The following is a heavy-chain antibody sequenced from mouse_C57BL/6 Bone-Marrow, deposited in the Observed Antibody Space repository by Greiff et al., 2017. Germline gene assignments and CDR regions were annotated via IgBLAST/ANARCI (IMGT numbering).Heavy chain of an antibody. CDR3: ARGTAQATPWFAY. V-gene: IGHV1-69*01. J-gene: IGHJ3*01. CDR1: GYTFTSYW. Sequence: QVQLKQPGAELVMPGASVKLSCKASGYTFTSYWMHWVKQRPGQGLEWIGEIDPSDSYTNYNQKFKGKSTLTVDKSSSTAYMQLSSLTSEDSAVYYCARGTAQATPWFAYWGQGTLVTVSA. CDR2: IDPSDSYT. D-gene: IGHD3-1*01.